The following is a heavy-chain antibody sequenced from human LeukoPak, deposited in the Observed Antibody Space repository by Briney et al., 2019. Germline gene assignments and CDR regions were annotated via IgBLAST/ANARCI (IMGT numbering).Heavy chain of an antibody. D-gene: IGHD3-16*02. V-gene: IGHV3-33*01. CDR1: GFTFSSYG. J-gene: IGHJ4*02. CDR2: IWYDGSNK. CDR3: ARENYDYVWGSYRYFDY. Sequence: GRSLRLSCAASGFTFSSYGMHWVRQAPGKGLEWVAVIWYDGSNKYYADSVKGRFTISRDNSKNTLYLQMNSLRAEDTAVYYCARENYDYVWGSYRYFDYWGQGTLVTVSS.